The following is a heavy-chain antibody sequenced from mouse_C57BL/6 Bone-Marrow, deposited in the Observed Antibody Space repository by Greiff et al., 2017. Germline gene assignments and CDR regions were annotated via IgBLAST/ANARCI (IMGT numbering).Heavy chain of an antibody. CDR1: GYTFTSYW. J-gene: IGHJ2*01. CDR2: IYPSDSET. D-gene: IGHD3-2*02. Sequence: QVQLQQPGAELVRPGSSVKLSCKASGYTFTSYWMDWVKQRPGHGLEWIGNIYPSDSETHYNQKFKDKATLTVDKSSSTAYMQLSSLTSEDSAVYYCARDTRTAQATSYFDYWSQGTTLTVSS. CDR3: ARDTRTAQATSYFDY. V-gene: IGHV1-61*01.